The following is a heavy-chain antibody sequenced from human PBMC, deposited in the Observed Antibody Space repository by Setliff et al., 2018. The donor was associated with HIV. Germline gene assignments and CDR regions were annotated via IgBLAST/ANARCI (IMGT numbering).Heavy chain of an antibody. D-gene: IGHD1-26*01. Sequence: PGGSLRLSCVASGFTFSISGMHWVRQAPGKGLEWVTYIEYDESNKRYADNVKGRFTISRDNSKNTLYLQMDSLRAEDTALYYCAKAPGTQAYYFDRWGQGTLVTVSS. J-gene: IGHJ4*02. V-gene: IGHV3-30*02. CDR1: GFTFSISG. CDR3: AKAPGTQAYYFDR. CDR2: IEYDESNK.